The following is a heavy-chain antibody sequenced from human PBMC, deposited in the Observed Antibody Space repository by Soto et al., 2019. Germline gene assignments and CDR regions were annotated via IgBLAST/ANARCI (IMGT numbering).Heavy chain of an antibody. V-gene: IGHV3-48*02. D-gene: IGHD6-19*01. CDR3: ARDSSGWLRRD. J-gene: IGHJ4*02. Sequence: EVQLVESGGGLVQPGGSLRLSCAASGFSFSSHSMNWVRQAPGKGLEWVSYISSSSSTIQYADSVKGRFTISRDNAKNPLYLQMNSLRDEDTAVYYCARDSSGWLRRDWGQGTLVTVSS. CDR2: ISSSSSTI. CDR1: GFSFSSHS.